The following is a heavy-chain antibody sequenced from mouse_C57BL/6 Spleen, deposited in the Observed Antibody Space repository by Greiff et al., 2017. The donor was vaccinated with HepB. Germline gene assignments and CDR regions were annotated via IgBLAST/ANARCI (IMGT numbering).Heavy chain of an antibody. D-gene: IGHD2-1*01. CDR2: INPSNGGT. CDR1: GYTFTSYW. Sequence: VKLQQPGTELVKPGASVKLSCKASGYTFTSYWMHWVKQRPGQGLEWIGNINPSNGGTNYNEKFKSKATLTADKSSSTAYMQLRSLTSEDSAVYYCARGDYGSQYSMDYWGQGTSVTVSS. CDR3: ARGDYGSQYSMDY. V-gene: IGHV1-53*01. J-gene: IGHJ4*01.